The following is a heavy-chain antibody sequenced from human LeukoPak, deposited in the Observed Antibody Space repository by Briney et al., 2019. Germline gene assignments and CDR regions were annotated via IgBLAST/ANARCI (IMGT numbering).Heavy chain of an antibody. Sequence: PGGSLRLPCAASGFSFSNYWMSWVRQSPEKGLEWVANIKEDGSARYYVDSVKGRFTISRDNPKNSLYLQMGSLRADDTAMYYCARDPRDDHNSLDYWGQGTQVTVSP. J-gene: IGHJ4*02. V-gene: IGHV3-7*03. D-gene: IGHD5-24*01. CDR1: GFSFSNYW. CDR3: ARDPRDDHNSLDY. CDR2: IKEDGSAR.